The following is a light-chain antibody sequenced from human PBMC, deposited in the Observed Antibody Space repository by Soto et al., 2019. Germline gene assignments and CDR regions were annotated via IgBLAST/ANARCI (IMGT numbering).Light chain of an antibody. CDR3: SSYTSSRTYI. CDR1: SSDVGGYNY. Sequence: LAQPASVSGSPGQSITISCTGTSSDVGGYNYVSWYQQHPGKAPKLIFYDVSNRPSGVSNRFSGSKSGNTASPTISGLQAEDEADYYCSSYTSSRTYIFGTGTKVTVL. J-gene: IGLJ1*01. CDR2: DVS. V-gene: IGLV2-14*03.